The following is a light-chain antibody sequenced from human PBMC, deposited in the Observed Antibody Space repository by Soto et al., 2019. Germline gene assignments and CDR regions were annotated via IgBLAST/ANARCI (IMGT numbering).Light chain of an antibody. Sequence: QSVLTQPPSASGSPGQSLTISCTGTSTDVGNYNYVSWYQQHSGKAPKLMISDVNRRPSGVPDRFSGSKSGNTASLTVAGLQAEDEADYYCISYAGSNHWGFGGGTKLPVL. V-gene: IGLV2-8*01. CDR3: ISYAGSNHWG. CDR1: STDVGNYNY. CDR2: DVN. J-gene: IGLJ3*02.